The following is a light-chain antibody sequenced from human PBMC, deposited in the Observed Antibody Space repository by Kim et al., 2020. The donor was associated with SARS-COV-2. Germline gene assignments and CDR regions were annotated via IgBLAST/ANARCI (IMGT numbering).Light chain of an antibody. CDR2: QVN. J-gene: IGLJ2*01. CDR3: QAWDSSTVV. Sequence: VSPGQTASITCSGDKLGEKYACWYQQKPGQSPVLVIYQVNKRPSGIPERFSGSNSGNTATLTISGTQAMDEADYYCQAWDSSTVVFGGGTQLTVL. V-gene: IGLV3-1*01. CDR1: KLGEKY.